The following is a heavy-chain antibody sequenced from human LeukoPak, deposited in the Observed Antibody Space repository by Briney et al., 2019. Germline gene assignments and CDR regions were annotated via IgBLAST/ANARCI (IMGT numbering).Heavy chain of an antibody. CDR3: ARFCGGDCYSFDY. CDR1: GFTFSSYS. Sequence: GGSLRLSCAASGFTFSSYSMNWVRQAPGKGLEWVAVISYDGSNKYYADSVKGRFTISRDNSKNTLYLQMNSLRAEDTAVYYCARFCGGDCYSFDYWGQGTLVTVSS. J-gene: IGHJ4*02. V-gene: IGHV3-30*03. D-gene: IGHD2-21*02. CDR2: ISYDGSNK.